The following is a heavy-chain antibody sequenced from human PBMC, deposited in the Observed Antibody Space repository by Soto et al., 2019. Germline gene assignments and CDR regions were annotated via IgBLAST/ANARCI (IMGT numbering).Heavy chain of an antibody. CDR3: DTSRKGYNWTYFDH. D-gene: IGHD1-20*01. CDR1: GGSMSDSYYS. Sequence: SETLFLTCDASGGSMSDSYYSSGLFRQSPGKGPQWIGSVFYTGFSSYTPALESRVSVSVDTSKHQCSLTRNAVTAADTAVYYCDTSRKGYNWTYFDHWGQGALVTDPS. CDR2: VFYTGFS. V-gene: IGHV4-39*01. J-gene: IGHJ4*02.